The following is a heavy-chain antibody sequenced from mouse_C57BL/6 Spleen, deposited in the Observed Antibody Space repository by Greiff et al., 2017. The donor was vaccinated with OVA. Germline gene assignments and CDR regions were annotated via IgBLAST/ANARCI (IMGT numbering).Heavy chain of an antibody. Sequence: QVQLQQPGAELVMPGASVKLSCKASGYTFTSYWMHWVKQRPGQGLVWIGEIDPSDSYTNYNQKFKGKSTLTVDKSSSTDYMQLSSLTSADSAVYYFARSPGCAYWGQGTLVTVSA. V-gene: IGHV1-69*01. CDR1: GYTFTSYW. J-gene: IGHJ3*01. CDR2: IDPSDSYT. CDR3: ARSPGCAY.